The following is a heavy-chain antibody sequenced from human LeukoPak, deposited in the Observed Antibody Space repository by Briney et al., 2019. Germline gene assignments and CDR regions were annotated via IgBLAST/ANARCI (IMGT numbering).Heavy chain of an antibody. CDR1: GFTFSSYW. Sequence: GGSLRLSCAASGFTFSSYWMTWVRQAPGKGLEWVANINQGGSEKYYVDSVKGRFTISRDNAKNSLYLQMNSLRAEDTAVYYCARDATRGGDFNYWGQGTLVTVSS. CDR3: ARDATRGGDFNY. D-gene: IGHD3-16*01. CDR2: INQGGSEK. V-gene: IGHV3-7*01. J-gene: IGHJ4*02.